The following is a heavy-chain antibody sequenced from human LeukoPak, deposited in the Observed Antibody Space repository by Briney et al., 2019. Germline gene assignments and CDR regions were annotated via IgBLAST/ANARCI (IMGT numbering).Heavy chain of an antibody. J-gene: IGHJ4*02. Sequence: GGSLRLSCAASGFTFSSYWMHWVRQAPGRGLVWVPRIHSDGSSTSYADSVKGRFTISRDNAKNTLYLQMNSLRAEDTAVYYCARARFWSGIYYFDYWGQGTLVTVSS. CDR1: GFTFSSYW. V-gene: IGHV3-74*01. CDR2: IHSDGSST. D-gene: IGHD3-3*01. CDR3: ARARFWSGIYYFDY.